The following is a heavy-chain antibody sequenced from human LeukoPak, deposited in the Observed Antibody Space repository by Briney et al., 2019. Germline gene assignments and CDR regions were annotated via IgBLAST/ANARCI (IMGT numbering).Heavy chain of an antibody. CDR3: AREIGDDYGDYVPYQRNEYDAFDI. D-gene: IGHD4-17*01. J-gene: IGHJ3*02. V-gene: IGHV1-69*13. CDR1: GGTFSSYA. Sequence: SVKVSCKASGGTFSSYAISWVRQAPGQGLEWMGGIIPIFGTANYAQKFQGRVTITADESTSTAYMELSSLRSEDTAVYYCAREIGDDYGDYVPYQRNEYDAFDIWGQGTMVTVSS. CDR2: IIPIFGTA.